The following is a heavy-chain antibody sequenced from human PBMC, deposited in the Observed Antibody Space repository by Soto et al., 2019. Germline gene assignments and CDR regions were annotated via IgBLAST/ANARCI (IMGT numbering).Heavy chain of an antibody. Sequence: SETLSLTCTVSGGSISSGDYYWSWIRQPPGKGLEWIGYIYYSGSTYYNPSLKSRVTISVDTSKNQFSLKLSSVTAADTAVYYCATEMAMYGNLFDYWGQGTLVTVSS. CDR2: IYYSGST. CDR1: GGSISSGDYY. CDR3: ATEMAMYGNLFDY. D-gene: IGHD2-21*01. V-gene: IGHV4-30-4*01. J-gene: IGHJ4*02.